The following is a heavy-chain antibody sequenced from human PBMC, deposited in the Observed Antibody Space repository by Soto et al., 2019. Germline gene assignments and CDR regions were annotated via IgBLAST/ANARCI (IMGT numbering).Heavy chain of an antibody. Sequence: QVQLVESGGGVVQPGRSLRLSCAAYGFPFSKYGMHWVRQAPGNGLEWVAIIWYDGSKKYYGDSVKGRFTISRDNSKDTLVLQMNSLRADDTAMYYCARLGGSGGDSIEHWGQGTLVTVSS. D-gene: IGHD3-10*01. CDR1: GFPFSKYG. V-gene: IGHV3-33*01. CDR2: IWYDGSKK. CDR3: ARLGGSGGDSIEH. J-gene: IGHJ4*02.